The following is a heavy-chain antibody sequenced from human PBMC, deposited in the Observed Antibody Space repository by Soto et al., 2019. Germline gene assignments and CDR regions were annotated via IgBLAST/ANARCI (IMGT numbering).Heavy chain of an antibody. CDR2: INPNSGGT. J-gene: IGHJ4*02. Sequence: GASVKVSCKASGYTFTGYYMHWVRQAPGQGLEWMGWINPNSGGTNYAQKFQGWVTMTRDTSISTAYMELSRLRSDDTAVYYCARGYYYDSSGYLLLYFDYWGQGTLVTVSS. V-gene: IGHV1-2*04. CDR1: GYTFTGYY. D-gene: IGHD3-22*01. CDR3: ARGYYYDSSGYLLLYFDY.